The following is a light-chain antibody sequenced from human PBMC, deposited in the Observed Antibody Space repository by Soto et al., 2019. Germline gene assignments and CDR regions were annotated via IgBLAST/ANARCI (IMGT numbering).Light chain of an antibody. Sequence: QSALTQPRSVSGSPGQSVTISCTGTSSDVGGYNFVSWYQQHPGKVPRLLIYHVSQRPSGVPNRFSGSRSGNTASLTISGLXXEXEXXXYCSXYAGRYTLIFGGGTKLTVL. CDR1: SSDVGGYNF. V-gene: IGLV2-11*01. CDR3: SXYAGRYTLI. CDR2: HVS. J-gene: IGLJ2*01.